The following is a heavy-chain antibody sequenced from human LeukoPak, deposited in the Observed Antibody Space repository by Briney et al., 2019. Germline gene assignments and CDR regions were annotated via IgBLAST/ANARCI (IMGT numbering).Heavy chain of an antibody. V-gene: IGHV4-59*08. J-gene: IGHJ5*02. CDR3: ARHASWQLWDYNWFDP. CDR1: GGSLSSYY. CDR2: LYYSGST. Sequence: RPSESLSLTCTVFGGSLSSYYWGWIRQPPGKGLEWVGYLYYSGSTNYNPSLKSRVTISVDTSKNQFSLKLSSVTAADTAVYYCARHASWQLWDYNWFDPWGQETLLTVSS. D-gene: IGHD5-18*01.